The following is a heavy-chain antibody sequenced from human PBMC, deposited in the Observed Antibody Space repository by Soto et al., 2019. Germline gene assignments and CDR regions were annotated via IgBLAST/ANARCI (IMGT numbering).Heavy chain of an antibody. D-gene: IGHD1-7*01. CDR2: IYPDDSDT. CDR1: GYSFTSYW. J-gene: IGHJ5*02. Sequence: GESLKISCKGSGYSFTSYWISWVRQMPGKGLEWMGIIYPDDSDTRYSPSFQGQVTISADKSISTAYLQWSSLKASDTAMYYCFRWGVNWNYNWFYPCGQGSLVTVSS. V-gene: IGHV5-51*01. CDR3: FRWGVNWNYNWFYP.